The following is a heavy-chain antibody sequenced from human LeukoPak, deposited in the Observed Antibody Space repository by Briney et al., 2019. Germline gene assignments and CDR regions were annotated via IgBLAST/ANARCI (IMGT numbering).Heavy chain of an antibody. V-gene: IGHV3-11*01. Sequence: GGSLRLSCAASGFTFSDYYVSWIRQTPGKGLEWVSYISSSGSTIYYADSVKGRFTISRDNAKNSLYLQMNSLRAEDTAVYYCARGSTSSGSYTSLDYWGQGTLVTVSS. J-gene: IGHJ4*02. CDR1: GFTFSDYY. CDR2: ISSSGSTI. D-gene: IGHD1-26*01. CDR3: ARGSTSSGSYTSLDY.